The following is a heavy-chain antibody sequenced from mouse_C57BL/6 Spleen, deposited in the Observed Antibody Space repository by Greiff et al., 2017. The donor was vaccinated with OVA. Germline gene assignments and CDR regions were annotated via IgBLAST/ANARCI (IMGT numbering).Heavy chain of an antibody. Sequence: QVQLQQPGAELVMPGASVKLSCKASGYTFTSYWMHWVKQRPGQGLEWIGEIDPSDSYTNYNQKFKGKSTLTVDKSSSPAYMQLSSLTSEDSAVYYCARSGSNYGAMDYWGQGTSVTVSS. CDR3: ARSGSNYGAMDY. V-gene: IGHV1-69*01. CDR1: GYTFTSYW. J-gene: IGHJ4*01. CDR2: IDPSDSYT. D-gene: IGHD2-5*01.